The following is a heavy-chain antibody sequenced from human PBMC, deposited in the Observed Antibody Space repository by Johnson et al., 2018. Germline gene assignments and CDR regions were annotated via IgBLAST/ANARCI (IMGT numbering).Heavy chain of an antibody. V-gene: IGHV3-33*01. D-gene: IGHD5-18*01. CDR3: ARARSWGIQLYYYYYGMDV. CDR2: IWYDGSNK. CDR1: GFTFSSYG. Sequence: SGGGVVQPGRSLRLSCAASGFTFSSYGMHWVRQAPGKGLEWVAVIWYDGSNKYYADSVKGRFTISRDNSKNTLYLQMNSLRAEDTAVYYCARARSWGIQLYYYYYGMDVWGQGATVTVSS. J-gene: IGHJ6*02.